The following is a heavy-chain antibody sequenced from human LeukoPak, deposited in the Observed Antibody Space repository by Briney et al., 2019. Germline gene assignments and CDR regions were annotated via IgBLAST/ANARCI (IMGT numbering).Heavy chain of an antibody. D-gene: IGHD1-1*01. CDR3: ASWNGRHGTPLVHYMDV. V-gene: IGHV3-21*01. CDR2: ISSSSSYI. CDR1: GFTFSSYR. Sequence: GGSLRLSCAASGFTFSSYRMNWVRQAPGKGLEWVSSISSSSSYIYYADSVKGRFTISRDNAKNSLYLQMNSLRAEDTAVYYCASWNGRHGTPLVHYMDVWGKGTTVTVSS. J-gene: IGHJ6*03.